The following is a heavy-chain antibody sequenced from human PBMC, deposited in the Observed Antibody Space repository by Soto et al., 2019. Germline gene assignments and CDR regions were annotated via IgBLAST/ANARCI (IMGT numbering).Heavy chain of an antibody. CDR1: GYTFTYYA. CDR3: ARENIVSRMGASDI. Sequence: QAQLVQSGAEVKKPGASVKVSCKASGYTFTYYAIYWVRQAPGQRLGWMGWISTGNGNTKYSQKCQGRVTINRDTSASTVYIELSSMRSDDTAVYYCARENIVSRMGASDIWGQGTVVTVSS. CDR2: ISTGNGNT. J-gene: IGHJ3*02. D-gene: IGHD5-12*01. V-gene: IGHV1-3*04.